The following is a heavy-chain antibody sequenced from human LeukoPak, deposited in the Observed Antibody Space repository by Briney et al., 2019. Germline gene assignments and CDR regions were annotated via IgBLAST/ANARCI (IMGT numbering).Heavy chain of an antibody. CDR2: INHSGST. CDR3: ARVRGARDFCSGYYYYYSMDV. Sequence: PSETLSLTCAVYGGSFSGYYWSWIRQPPGKGLEWIGEINHSGSTNYNPSLKSRVTISVDTSKNNFSLKLSSVTAADTAVYYCARVRGARDFCSGYYYYYSMDVWGKRATVTVSS. J-gene: IGHJ6*03. V-gene: IGHV4-34*01. D-gene: IGHD3-3*01. CDR1: GGSFSGYY.